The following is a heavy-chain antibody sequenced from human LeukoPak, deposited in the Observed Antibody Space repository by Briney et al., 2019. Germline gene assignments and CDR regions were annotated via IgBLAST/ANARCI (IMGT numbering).Heavy chain of an antibody. Sequence: PSETLSLTCTVSGGSISSSSYSWGWIRQPPGKGLEWIGSIYYSGSTYYNPSLKSRVTISVDTSKNQFSLKLSSVTAADTAVYYCARVLPTGGNYYFDYWGQGTLVTVSS. V-gene: IGHV4-39*01. CDR1: GGSISSSSYS. CDR3: ARVLPTGGNYYFDY. D-gene: IGHD7-27*01. CDR2: IYYSGST. J-gene: IGHJ4*02.